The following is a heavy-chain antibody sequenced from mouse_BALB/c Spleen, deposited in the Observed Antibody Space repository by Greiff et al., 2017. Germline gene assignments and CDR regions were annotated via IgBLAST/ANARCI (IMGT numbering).Heavy chain of an antibody. CDR1: GFTFSSFG. Sequence: EVKVVESGGGLVKPGGSLKLSCAASGFTFSSFGMHWVRQAPEKGLEWVAYISSGSSTIYYADTVKGRFTISRDNPKNTLFLQMTSLRSEDTAMYYCARRAMDYWGQGTSVTVSS. CDR2: ISSGSSTI. J-gene: IGHJ4*01. CDR3: ARRAMDY. V-gene: IGHV5-17*02.